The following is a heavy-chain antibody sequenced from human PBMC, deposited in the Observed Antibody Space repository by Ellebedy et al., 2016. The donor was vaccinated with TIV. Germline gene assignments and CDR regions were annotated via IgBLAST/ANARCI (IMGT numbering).Heavy chain of an antibody. Sequence: ASVKVSXKASGYTFTSYAIHWVRQAPGQRLEWMGWINTGNGNTKYSQTFQGRVTITRDTSATTAYMELSSLMSEDTAVYYCATREWQDPMDVWGQGTTVTVSS. V-gene: IGHV1-3*04. J-gene: IGHJ6*02. CDR2: INTGNGNT. CDR1: GYTFTSYA. D-gene: IGHD3-3*01. CDR3: ATREWQDPMDV.